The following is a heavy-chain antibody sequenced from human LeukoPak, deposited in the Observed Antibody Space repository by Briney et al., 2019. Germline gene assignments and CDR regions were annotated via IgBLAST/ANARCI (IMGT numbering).Heavy chain of an antibody. J-gene: IGHJ4*02. CDR3: ARVAYYDSSGYYLDDY. D-gene: IGHD3-22*01. Sequence: SETLSLTCTVSGGSISSYYWSWIRQPAGKGLEWIGRIYTSGSTNYNPSLKSRVTMSVDTSKNQFSLKLGSVTAADTAVYYCARVAYYDSSGYYLDDYWGQGTLVTVSS. CDR1: GGSISSYY. V-gene: IGHV4-4*07. CDR2: IYTSGST.